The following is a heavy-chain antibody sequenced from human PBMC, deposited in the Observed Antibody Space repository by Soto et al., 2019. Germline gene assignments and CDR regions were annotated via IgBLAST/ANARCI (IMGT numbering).Heavy chain of an antibody. V-gene: IGHV4-4*02. D-gene: IGHD6-13*01. CDR1: NGSISSNNW. CDR3: GRIAAVGRMSYSYMDV. Sequence: SETLSLTCAVSNGSISSNNWWTWVRQPPGKGLEWIGQIYHSGSPNYIPSLKSRVTISVDKSKNQFSLKMTSVTAADTAVYYCGRIAAVGRMSYSYMDVWGVGISLTVSS. J-gene: IGHJ6*03. CDR2: IYHSGSP.